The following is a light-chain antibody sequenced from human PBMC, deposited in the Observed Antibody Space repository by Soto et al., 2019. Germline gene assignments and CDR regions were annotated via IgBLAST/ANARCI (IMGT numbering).Light chain of an antibody. Sequence: EILLTQSPATLSLSPGERATLSCRASQSVSSYLAWYQQKPGQAPRLLISGASSRATGIPDRFSGSGSATDFTLTISRLEPEDFALYYCQHYGRSPITFGQGTRLAIK. CDR1: QSVSSY. CDR3: QHYGRSPIT. CDR2: GAS. J-gene: IGKJ5*01. V-gene: IGKV3-20*01.